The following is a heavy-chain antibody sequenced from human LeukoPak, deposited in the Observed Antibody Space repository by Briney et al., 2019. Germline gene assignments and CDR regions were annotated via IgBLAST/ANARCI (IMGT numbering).Heavy chain of an antibody. J-gene: IGHJ5*02. Sequence: SETLFLTCTVSGGSISSSSYYWGWIRQPPGKGLEWIGYIYTSGSTNYNPSLKSRVTISVDTSKNQFSLKLSSVTAADTAVYYCARLGGWFDPWGQGTLVTVSS. CDR1: GGSISSSSYY. V-gene: IGHV4-61*05. CDR2: IYTSGST. CDR3: ARLGGWFDP.